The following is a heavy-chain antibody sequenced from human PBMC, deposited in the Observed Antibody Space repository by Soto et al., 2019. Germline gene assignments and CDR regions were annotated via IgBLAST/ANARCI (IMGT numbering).Heavy chain of an antibody. V-gene: IGHV4-4*01. CDR3: AREIVTAGGNNYFDP. D-gene: IGHD2-21*02. Sequence: LSLTCGVSGGTVASSHWWSWVRQSPGRGLEWIGNVYHTGDTNFNPSLQSRVTFSVDKSNNQFSLRLTSVTAADTAVYFCAREIVTAGGNNYFDPWGPGTPVTVSS. CDR2: VYHTGDT. J-gene: IGHJ5*02. CDR1: GGTVASSHW.